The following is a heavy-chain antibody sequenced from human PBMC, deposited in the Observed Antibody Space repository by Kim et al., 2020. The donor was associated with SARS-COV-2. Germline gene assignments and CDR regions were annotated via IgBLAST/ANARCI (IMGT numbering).Heavy chain of an antibody. CDR1: GGSISGSY. D-gene: IGHD2-2*03. Sequence: SETLSLTCTVSGGSISGSYWSWIRQPPGKELEWIGYIYYSGDTNYNPSLKSRLTISVDTSKNQFSLKLTSVTAADTAVYYCARDGSTDGFDVGGLGTMVTVS. J-gene: IGHJ3*01. V-gene: IGHV4-59*12. CDR2: IYYSGDT. CDR3: ARDGSTDGFDV.